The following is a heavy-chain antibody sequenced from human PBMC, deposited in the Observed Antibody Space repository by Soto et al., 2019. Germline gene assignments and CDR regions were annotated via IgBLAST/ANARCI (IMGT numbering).Heavy chain of an antibody. Sequence: QVQLVQSGAEVKKPGASVKVSCKASGYTFTSYDINWVRQATGQGLEWMGWMNPNSGNTGYAQKFQGRVTMTRNTSISTAYMELSRLRSEDTAVYYCARGLRRGREQWLVPPTTTGYWGQGTLVTVSS. V-gene: IGHV1-8*01. CDR3: ARGLRRGREQWLVPPTTTGY. CDR2: MNPNSGNT. CDR1: GYTFTSYD. J-gene: IGHJ4*02. D-gene: IGHD6-19*01.